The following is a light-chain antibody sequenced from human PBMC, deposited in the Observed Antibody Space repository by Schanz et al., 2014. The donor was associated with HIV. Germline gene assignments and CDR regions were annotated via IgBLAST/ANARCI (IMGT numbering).Light chain of an antibody. CDR1: SNDVGGYNL. Sequence: QSALTQPASVSGSPGQSITISCTGSSNDVGGYNLVSWYQQHPGQVPKLMIYGVDKRPSGVSNRFSGSKSGNTASLTISGLQAEDEADYYCSSYTSSSTRVFGGGTKLTVL. CDR3: SSYTSSSTRV. V-gene: IGLV2-14*02. CDR2: GVD. J-gene: IGLJ3*02.